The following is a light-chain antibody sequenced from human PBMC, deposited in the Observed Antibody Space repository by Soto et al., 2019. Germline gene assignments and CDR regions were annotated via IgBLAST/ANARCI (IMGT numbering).Light chain of an antibody. Sequence: EIVLTQSPGTLSLSPGERATLSCRASQSVSSSYLAWYQQEPGQAPRLLIYGASSRATGIPDRFSGSGSGTDFTLTISRLQSEDFAVYYCQQYNNWPRTFGQGTKVDIK. J-gene: IGKJ1*01. V-gene: IGKV3-20*01. CDR3: QQYNNWPRT. CDR2: GAS. CDR1: QSVSSSY.